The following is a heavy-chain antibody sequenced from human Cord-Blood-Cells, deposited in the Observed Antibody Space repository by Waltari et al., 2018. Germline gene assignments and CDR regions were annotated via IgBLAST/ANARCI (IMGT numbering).Heavy chain of an antibody. CDR2: ISSSGSTI. D-gene: IGHD2-21*01. Sequence: EVQLVASGGGLVQPGGSLRLSCAASGFSFSSYHMSCFRQSPGKGMEWVSYISSSGSTIYYADSVKGRFTISRDNTKNSLYLQMNSLRAEDTAVYYCATWAGWGWIDWYFDLWGRGTLVTVSS. CDR3: ATWAGWGWIDWYFDL. CDR1: GFSFSSYH. V-gene: IGHV3-48*03. J-gene: IGHJ2*01.